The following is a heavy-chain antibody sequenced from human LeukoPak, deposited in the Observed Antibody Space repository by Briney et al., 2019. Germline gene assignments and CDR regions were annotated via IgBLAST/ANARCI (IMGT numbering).Heavy chain of an antibody. J-gene: IGHJ6*03. V-gene: IGHV4-61*02. D-gene: IGHD3-10*01. Sequence: SETLSLTCSVSGGSISTSSYYWSWIRQPAGKGLEWIGRIYTSGSTNYNPSLKSRVTMSVDTSKNQFSLKLSSVTAADTAVYYCARDNYGSGSYRYYYYYMDVWGKGTTVTISS. CDR3: ARDNYGSGSYRYYYYYMDV. CDR1: GGSISTSSYY. CDR2: IYTSGST.